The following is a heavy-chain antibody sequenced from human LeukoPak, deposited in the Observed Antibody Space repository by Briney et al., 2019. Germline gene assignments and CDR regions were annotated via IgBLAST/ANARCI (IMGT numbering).Heavy chain of an antibody. CDR3: ARSGQRSMRFGET. Sequence: PSETLSLTCAVYGGSFSGYYWSWIRHPPGKGLEWIGEINHSGSTNYNPSLKSRVTISVDTSKNQFSLKLSSVTAADTAVYYCARSGQRSMRFGETWGQGTLVTVSS. J-gene: IGHJ5*02. CDR1: GGSFSGYY. D-gene: IGHD3-10*01. CDR2: INHSGST. V-gene: IGHV4-34*01.